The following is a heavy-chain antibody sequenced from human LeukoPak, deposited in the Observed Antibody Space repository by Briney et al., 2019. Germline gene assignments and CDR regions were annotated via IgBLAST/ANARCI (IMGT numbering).Heavy chain of an antibody. Sequence: GGSLRLSCAASGFTFSGYSMNWVRQAPGKGLEWVSSIISSSSYIYYADSVKGRFTISRDKAKNSLYLQMNSLRAEDTAVYYCARGVPAALYYFDYWGQGTLVTVSS. V-gene: IGHV3-21*01. CDR2: IISSSSYI. J-gene: IGHJ4*02. D-gene: IGHD2-2*01. CDR1: GFTFSGYS. CDR3: ARGVPAALYYFDY.